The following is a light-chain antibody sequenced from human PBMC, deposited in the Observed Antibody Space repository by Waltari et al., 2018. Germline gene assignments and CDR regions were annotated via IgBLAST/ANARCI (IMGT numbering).Light chain of an antibody. Sequence: EIVLTQSPRTLSLSPGERAPLSCRASPSVSRYLDWYQQRPGQAPRLLIYGASSRATGIPDRFSGSGSGTDFSLTISRLEPEDFAVYYCQNHERLPAMFGQGTKVEIK. V-gene: IGKV3-20*01. CDR2: GAS. J-gene: IGKJ1*01. CDR1: PSVSRY. CDR3: QNHERLPAM.